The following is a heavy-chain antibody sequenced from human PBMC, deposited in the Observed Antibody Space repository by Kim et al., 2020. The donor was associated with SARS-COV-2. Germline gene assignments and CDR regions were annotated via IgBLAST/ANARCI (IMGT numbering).Heavy chain of an antibody. CDR3: VKGAWQRGGDY. V-gene: IGHV3-64D*09. J-gene: IGHJ4*02. CDR2: T. Sequence: TVSADSVKGRFTSSRDNCKNTVYLKMSSLRAEDAAVYYCVKGAWQRGGDYWGQGTLVTVSS. D-gene: IGHD6-25*01.